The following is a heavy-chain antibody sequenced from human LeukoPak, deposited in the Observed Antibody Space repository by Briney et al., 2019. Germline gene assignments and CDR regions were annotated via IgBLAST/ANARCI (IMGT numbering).Heavy chain of an antibody. J-gene: IGHJ6*02. V-gene: IGHV3-73*01. Sequence: GGSLRLPCAAAWFTFSASSFNWVRPASREGLEWVGRVGSKVDNYATAYAESAKGRFIISREDSKNTAYLQMNSLKTDDTAVYYCSNGHYGLDVWGQGTTVTVSS. CDR3: SNGHYGLDV. CDR2: VGSKVDNYAT. CDR1: WFTFSASS.